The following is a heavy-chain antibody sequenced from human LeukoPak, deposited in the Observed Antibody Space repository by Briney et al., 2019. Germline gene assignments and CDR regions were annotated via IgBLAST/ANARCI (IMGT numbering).Heavy chain of an antibody. J-gene: IGHJ4*02. D-gene: IGHD6-19*01. Sequence: SETLSLICTDSGGSINSHRHYWGWIRQPPGKGLEWIGEINHSGSTNYNPSLKSRVTISVDTSKNQFSLKLSSVTAADTAVHYCARYRRPGAIAVAGVFDYWGQGTLVTVSS. CDR3: ARYRRPGAIAVAGVFDY. CDR1: GGSINSHRHY. CDR2: INHSGST. V-gene: IGHV4-39*07.